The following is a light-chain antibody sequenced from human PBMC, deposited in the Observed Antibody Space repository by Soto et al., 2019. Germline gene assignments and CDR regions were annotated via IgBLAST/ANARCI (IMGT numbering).Light chain of an antibody. CDR2: DAS. Sequence: DIVLTQSPATLSVSPGESASLSCRASQSVNNYLAWYQQTPGQAPRLLIYDASTRATGIPARFSGSGSGTDFTLTISSLEPEDFAVYYCQQRIDWPLTFGGGTKVDIK. CDR1: QSVNNY. V-gene: IGKV3-11*01. J-gene: IGKJ4*01. CDR3: QQRIDWPLT.